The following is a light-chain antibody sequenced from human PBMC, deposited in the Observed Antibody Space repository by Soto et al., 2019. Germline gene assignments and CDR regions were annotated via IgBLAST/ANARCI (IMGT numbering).Light chain of an antibody. CDR2: DVT. CDR1: PSDIGAYNY. V-gene: IGLV2-14*03. J-gene: IGLJ2*01. CDR3: GSYTISSTLMI. Sequence: QSVLTQPASVSGSPGQSITISCSGTPSDIGAYNYVSWYQHLPGKAPKVIIYDVTNRPSGVSSRFSGSKSGTTASLTISGLQAADEANYYCGSYTISSTLMIFGGGTQLTVL.